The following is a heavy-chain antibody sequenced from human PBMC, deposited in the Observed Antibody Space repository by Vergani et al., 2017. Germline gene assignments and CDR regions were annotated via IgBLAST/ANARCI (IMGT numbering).Heavy chain of an antibody. J-gene: IGHJ4*02. CDR3: ARELVAGTKESDY. CDR2: IKQDGSEK. CDR1: EFILGTYW. V-gene: IGHV3-7*01. Sequence: DVQIVESGGGLVQPGGSLRLSCTGSEFILGTYWMTWVRQAPRKGLEWVASIKQDGSEKQYVDYVKVRFTISRDNVRKLVLLEMHDLRVADTAVYYCARELVAGTKESDYWGQGALVTVSS. D-gene: IGHD6-19*01.